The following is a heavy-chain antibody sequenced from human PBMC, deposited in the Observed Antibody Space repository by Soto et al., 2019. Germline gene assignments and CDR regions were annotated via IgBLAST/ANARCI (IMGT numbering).Heavy chain of an antibody. J-gene: IGHJ6*02. Sequence: ASVKVSCKASGYTFTSYDINWVRQATGQGLEWMGWMNPNSGNTGYAQKYKGRVTMTRNTSISTAYMELSSLRSEDTAVYYCARGPIAAAGYYYYGMDVWGQGTTVTVSS. CDR1: GYTFTSYD. D-gene: IGHD6-13*01. V-gene: IGHV1-8*01. CDR3: ARGPIAAAGYYYYGMDV. CDR2: MNPNSGNT.